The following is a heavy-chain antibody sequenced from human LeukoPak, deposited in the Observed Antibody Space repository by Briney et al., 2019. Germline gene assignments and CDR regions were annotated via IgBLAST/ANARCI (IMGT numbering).Heavy chain of an antibody. V-gene: IGHV4-34*01. J-gene: IGHJ4*02. Sequence: SETLSLTCAVYGGSFSGYYWIWIRQPPGKGLEWIGEINHSGTTNYNPSLKSRVTISIDTSKNQFSLNLSSVTAADTAVYYCARSELLWFGGVNSGFDYWGQGTLVTVSS. CDR1: GGSFSGYY. CDR2: INHSGTT. CDR3: ARSELLWFGGVNSGFDY. D-gene: IGHD3-10*01.